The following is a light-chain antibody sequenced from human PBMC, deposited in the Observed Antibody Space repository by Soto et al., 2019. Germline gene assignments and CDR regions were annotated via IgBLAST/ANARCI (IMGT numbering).Light chain of an antibody. CDR3: TSFTTTNIWV. J-gene: IGLJ3*02. CDR1: SRDIGIYNY. Sequence: QSVLTQPASVSGFPGQSITISCTGTSRDIGIYNYVSWYQQHPGKAPKLLICEVINRPSEVSSRFSGSKSGNTASLTISGLRAKDEADYYCTSFTTTNIWVFGGGTQLTVL. CDR2: EVI. V-gene: IGLV2-14*01.